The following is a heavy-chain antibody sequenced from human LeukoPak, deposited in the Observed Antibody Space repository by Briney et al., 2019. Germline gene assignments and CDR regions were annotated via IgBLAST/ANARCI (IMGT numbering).Heavy chain of an antibody. J-gene: IGHJ4*02. CDR2: ISGGGST. Sequence: GGSLRLSCAAPGFTFSSYAMSWVRQAPGKGLEWVSTISGGGSTYYADSVKGRFTISRDNSKNTLFMQMNSLRVEDTAVYYCANKWASGIDYWGQGTLVAVSS. CDR1: GFTFSSYA. D-gene: IGHD3-10*01. CDR3: ANKWASGIDY. V-gene: IGHV3-23*01.